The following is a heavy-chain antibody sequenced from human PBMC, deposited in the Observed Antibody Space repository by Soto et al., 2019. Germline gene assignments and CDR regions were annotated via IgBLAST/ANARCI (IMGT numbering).Heavy chain of an antibody. CDR1: GLTFSSKD. CDR2: IYSGGST. CDR3: ATRPLLPGAP. D-gene: IGHD3-22*01. Sequence: EVQLVESGGGLIQPGWSLRLSCAASGLTFSSKDMNWVRQAPGKGLEWVSLIYSGGSTYYADSVKGRFTISRDNSKNTLYLQMSSLRAEDTAVYYCATRPLLPGAPWGQGTMVTVSS. V-gene: IGHV3-53*01. J-gene: IGHJ3*01.